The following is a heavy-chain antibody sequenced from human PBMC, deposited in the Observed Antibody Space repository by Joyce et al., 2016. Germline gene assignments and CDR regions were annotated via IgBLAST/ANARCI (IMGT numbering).Heavy chain of an antibody. CDR3: ARAAGELNYYYFGMDV. V-gene: IGHV4-31*02. CDR1: GDF. Sequence: GDFWTGIRQHPGKGLEWIGYIYYSGNTYYNPSLKSRVTISVDTSKNQFSLKLKAVTAADTALYCCARAAGELNYYYFGMDVWGQGTTVTVSS. D-gene: IGHD3-16*01. J-gene: IGHJ6*02. CDR2: IYYSGNT.